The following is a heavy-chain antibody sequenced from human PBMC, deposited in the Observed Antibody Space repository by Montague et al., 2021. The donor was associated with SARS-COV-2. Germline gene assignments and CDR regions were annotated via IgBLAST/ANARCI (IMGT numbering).Heavy chain of an antibody. CDR2: IRADGTTT. V-gene: IGHV3-74*01. Sequence: SLRLSCAASGFTFSAYWMHWVRQAPGQGLEWVARIRADGTTTNYADSVKGRFTISRDNAQDTVYLHTTTPTAEDTAVYYCVRAFSNSFKWFDPWGQGTLVTVSS. D-gene: IGHD6-13*01. CDR1: GFTFSAYW. J-gene: IGHJ5*02. CDR3: VRAFSNSFKWFDP.